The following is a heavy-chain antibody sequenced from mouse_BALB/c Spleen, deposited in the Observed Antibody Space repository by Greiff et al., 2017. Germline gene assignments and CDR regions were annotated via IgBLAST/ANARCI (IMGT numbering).Heavy chain of an antibody. Sequence: EVQLQQSGPGLVKPSQSLSLTCSVTGYSITSGYYWNWIRQFPGNKLEWMGYISYDGSNNYNPSLKNRISITRDTSKNQFFLKLNSVTTEDTATYYCASGPNWPWFAYWGQGTLVTVSA. V-gene: IGHV3-6*02. CDR1: GYSITSGYY. J-gene: IGHJ3*01. CDR3: ASGPNWPWFAY. D-gene: IGHD4-1*01. CDR2: ISYDGSN.